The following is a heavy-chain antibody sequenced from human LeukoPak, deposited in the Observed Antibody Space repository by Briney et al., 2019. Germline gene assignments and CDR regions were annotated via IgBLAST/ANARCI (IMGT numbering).Heavy chain of an antibody. J-gene: IGHJ3*02. CDR2: IRYDGSNK. V-gene: IGHV3-33*08. Sequence: PGGSLRLSCAASGFTFSSYGMHWVRQAPGKGLEWVAVIRYDGSNKYYADSVKGRFTISRDNSKNTLYLQMNSLRAEDTAVYYCARERNGDSDAFDIWGQGTMVTVSS. CDR1: GFTFSSYG. CDR3: ARERNGDSDAFDI. D-gene: IGHD4-17*01.